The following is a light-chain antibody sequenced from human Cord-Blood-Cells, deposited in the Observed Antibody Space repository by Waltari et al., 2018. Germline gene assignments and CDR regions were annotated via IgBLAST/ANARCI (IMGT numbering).Light chain of an antibody. V-gene: IGKV1-5*03. CDR1: QSISSW. CDR3: QQYNSYSHVT. Sequence: DIQMTQSPSTPSASVGDRVTITCRASQSISSWLAWYQQKPGKAPKLLIYKASSLESGVPSRFSGSGSGTEFTLTISSLQPDDFATYYCQQYNSYSHVTFGQGTKVEIK. J-gene: IGKJ1*01. CDR2: KAS.